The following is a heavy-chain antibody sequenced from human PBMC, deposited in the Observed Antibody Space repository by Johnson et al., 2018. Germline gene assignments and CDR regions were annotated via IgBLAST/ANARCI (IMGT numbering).Heavy chain of an antibody. V-gene: IGHV5-51*01. Sequence: VQLVESGAEAKKPGESLKISCKTFGYSFTNFWVAWVRQLPDKGLAWMGIIYGGDSDARDSPSFQGQVTISADKAISNAYLQGNSLKASDTANYYCARHRYSDPTDAFDFWGQGTMVTVSS. D-gene: IGHD5-12*01. CDR1: GYSFTNFW. CDR3: ARHRYSDPTDAFDF. CDR2: IYGGDSDA. J-gene: IGHJ3*01.